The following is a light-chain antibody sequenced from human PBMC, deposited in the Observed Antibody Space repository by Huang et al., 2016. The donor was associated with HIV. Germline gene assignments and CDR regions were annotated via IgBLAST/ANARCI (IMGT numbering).Light chain of an antibody. J-gene: IGKJ1*01. V-gene: IGKV1-8*01. Sequence: AIRMTQSPSSLSASTGDRVNITCRASQDINNFLAWYQQKPGKAPNLLSYAASILETGVPSRFSGSGSGTEFNLSIICLQSEDFATYYCQQYYSYRTFGQGTQVEIK. CDR1: QDINNF. CDR3: QQYYSYRT. CDR2: AAS.